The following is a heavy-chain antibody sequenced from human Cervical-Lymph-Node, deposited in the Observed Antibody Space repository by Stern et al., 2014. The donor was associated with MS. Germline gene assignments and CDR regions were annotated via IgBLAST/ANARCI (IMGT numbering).Heavy chain of an antibody. D-gene: IGHD6-19*01. CDR3: ARPIAVAGNCFDH. CDR1: GYTFTDYY. Sequence: QVQLVESGAEVKKPGASVKVSCKASGYTFTDYYIHWVRQAPGQGLEWMGWINPNSGATNYAQKFQGWVTMTRDTSITTAYMELSRLRSDDTAIYYCARPIAVAGNCFDHWGQGTLVTVSS. V-gene: IGHV1-2*04. J-gene: IGHJ4*02. CDR2: INPNSGAT.